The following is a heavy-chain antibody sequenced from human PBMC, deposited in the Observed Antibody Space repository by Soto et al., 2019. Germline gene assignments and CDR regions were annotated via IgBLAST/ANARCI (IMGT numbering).Heavy chain of an antibody. CDR1: GFKISSSN. Sequence: GGSLRLSCAAFGFKISSSNMNWVRQAPGKGLEWVSSISSSSSYIYYADSVKGRFTISRDNAKNSLYLQMNSLRAEDTAVYYCARVYHYDYSVYLIWGQGTLVTVSS. CDR3: ARVYHYDYSVYLI. CDR2: ISSSSSYI. V-gene: IGHV3-21*01. J-gene: IGHJ4*02. D-gene: IGHD3-22*01.